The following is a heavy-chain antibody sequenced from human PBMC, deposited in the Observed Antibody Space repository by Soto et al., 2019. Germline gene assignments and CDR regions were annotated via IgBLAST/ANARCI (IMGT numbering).Heavy chain of an antibody. CDR1: GGSISSGGYS. CDR3: ARRRGFPYYYGMDV. CDR2: IYHSAST. Sequence: QLQLQESGSGLVKPSQTLSLTCAVSGGSISSGGYSWSWIRQPPGKGLEWIGYIYHSASTYYNPSRKSRVTRPVDRYKNQFSLKLSSVTAADTAVYYCARRRGFPYYYGMDVWGQGTKVTVSS. D-gene: IGHD5-12*01. V-gene: IGHV4-30-2*01. J-gene: IGHJ6*02.